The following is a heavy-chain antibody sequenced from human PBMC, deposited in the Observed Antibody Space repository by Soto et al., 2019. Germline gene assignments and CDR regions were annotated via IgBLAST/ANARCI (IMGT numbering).Heavy chain of an antibody. CDR3: ARLKIPPNDAFDI. J-gene: IGHJ3*02. CDR1: GGSISSSNW. CDR2: IYHSGNS. V-gene: IGHV4-4*02. D-gene: IGHD2-2*01. Sequence: QVQLQESGPGLVKPSGTLSLTCTVSGGSISSSNWWSWVRQPPGKGLEWIAEIYHSGNSNYNPSLRSRVTISVVKSKNPVSLNLSPVTAAHTAIYYCARLKIPPNDAFDIWGQGTMVTLSS.